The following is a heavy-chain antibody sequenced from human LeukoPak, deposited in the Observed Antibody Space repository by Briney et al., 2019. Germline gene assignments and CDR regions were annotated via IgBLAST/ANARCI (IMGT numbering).Heavy chain of an antibody. J-gene: IGHJ6*02. D-gene: IGHD6-13*01. CDR3: AREQLAAAGYYYYGMDV. Sequence: GASVKVSCKASGYTFTSYGISGVRQAPGQGLEWMGWISAYNGNTNYAQKLQGRVTMTTDTSTSTAYMELRSLRSDDTAVYYCAREQLAAAGYYYYGMDVWGQGTTVTVSS. V-gene: IGHV1-18*01. CDR2: ISAYNGNT. CDR1: GYTFTSYG.